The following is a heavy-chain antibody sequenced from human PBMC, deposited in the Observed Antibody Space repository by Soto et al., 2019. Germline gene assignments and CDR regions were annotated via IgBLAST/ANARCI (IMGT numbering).Heavy chain of an antibody. D-gene: IGHD3-10*02. V-gene: IGHV4-31*02. CDR3: ARGVATRVPFDY. J-gene: IGHJ4*02. Sequence: KLSETLSLTCTVSGGSISSGGYYWSWIRQHPGKGLEWIGYIYYSGSTYYNPSLKSRVTISVDTSKNQFSLKLSSVTAADTAVYYCARGVATRVPFDYWGQGTLVTVSS. CDR1: GGSISSGGYY. CDR2: IYYSGST.